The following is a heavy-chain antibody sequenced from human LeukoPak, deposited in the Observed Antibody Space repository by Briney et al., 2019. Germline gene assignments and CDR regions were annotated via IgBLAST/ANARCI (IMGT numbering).Heavy chain of an antibody. CDR2: IYTSGST. Sequence: SETLSLTCTVSGGSISSYYWGWIRQPAGKGLEWIGRIYTSGSTNYNPSLKSRVTMSVDTSKNQFSLKLSSVTAADTAVYYCARDNYDILTGYSYFDHWGQGTLVTVSS. V-gene: IGHV4-4*07. J-gene: IGHJ4*02. D-gene: IGHD3-9*01. CDR3: ARDNYDILTGYSYFDH. CDR1: GGSISSYY.